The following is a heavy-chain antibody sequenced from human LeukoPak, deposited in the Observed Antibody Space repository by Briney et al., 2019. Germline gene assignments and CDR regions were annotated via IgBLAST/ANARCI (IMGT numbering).Heavy chain of an antibody. CDR2: INPNCGGT. CDR3: ARGDIVVVPAAMAGH. D-gene: IGHD2-2*01. J-gene: IGHJ4*02. V-gene: IGHV1-2*02. CDR1: GYTFTGYY. Sequence: ASVKVSCKASGYTFTGYYMHWVRQAPRQGLEWMGWINPNCGGTNYAQKFQGRVTMTRDTSISTAYMELSRLRSDDTAVYYCARGDIVVVPAAMAGHWGQGTLVTVSS.